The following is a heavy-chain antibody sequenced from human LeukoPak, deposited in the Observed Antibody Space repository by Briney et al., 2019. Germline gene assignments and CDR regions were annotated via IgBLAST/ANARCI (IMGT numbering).Heavy chain of an antibody. CDR1: GFTVSSSY. CDR2: IYSGGST. J-gene: IGHJ4*02. D-gene: IGHD2-2*01. V-gene: IGHV3-53*01. CDR3: AKVCSSTSCYIDY. Sequence: PGGSLRLSCAASGFTVSSSYMSWVRQAPGKGLEWVSLIYSGGSTYYAASVKGRFTISRDNSKNTLYLQMNSPRPEDAAVYYCAKVCSSTSCYIDYWGQGTLVTVSS.